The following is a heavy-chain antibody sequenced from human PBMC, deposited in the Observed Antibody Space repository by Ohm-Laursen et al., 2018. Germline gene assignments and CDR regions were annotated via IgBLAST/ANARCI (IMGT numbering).Heavy chain of an antibody. Sequence: ASVKVSCKASGYTFTSYYMHWVRQAPGQGLEWMGIINPSGGSTSYAQKFQGRVTMTRDTSTSTVYMELSSLKSEDTAVYYCARVSSHYYDSSGLFDYWGQGTLVTVSS. J-gene: IGHJ4*02. D-gene: IGHD3-22*01. CDR1: GYTFTSYY. CDR2: INPSGGST. CDR3: ARVSSHYYDSSGLFDY. V-gene: IGHV1-46*01.